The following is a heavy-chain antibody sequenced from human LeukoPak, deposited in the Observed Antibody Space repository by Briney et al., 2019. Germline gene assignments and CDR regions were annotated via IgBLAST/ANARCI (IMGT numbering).Heavy chain of an antibody. CDR3: ARTPRPRGTFDY. CDR2: INYSGVIT. J-gene: IGHJ4*02. V-gene: IGHV1-46*01. CDR1: GFTFTDYF. Sequence: ASVKVSCKASGFTFTDYFMHWVRQAPGQGLEWMGIINYSGVITSYAPEFQGRVTMTTDTSTSTAYMELRSLRSDDTAVYYCARTPRPRGTFDYWGQGTLVTVSS. D-gene: IGHD1-14*01.